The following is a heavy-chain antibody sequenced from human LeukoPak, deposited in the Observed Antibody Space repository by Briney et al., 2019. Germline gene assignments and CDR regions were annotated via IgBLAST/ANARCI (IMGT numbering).Heavy chain of an antibody. D-gene: IGHD6-13*01. J-gene: IGHJ6*03. Sequence: GESLKISCKGSGYSFTSYWIGWVRPMPGKGLEWMGIIYPGDSDTRYSPSFQGQVTISADKSISTAYLQWSSLKASDTAMYYCARHPVNTKSSSPAFYMDVWGKGTTVTVSS. CDR1: GYSFTSYW. V-gene: IGHV5-51*01. CDR2: IYPGDSDT. CDR3: ARHPVNTKSSSPAFYMDV.